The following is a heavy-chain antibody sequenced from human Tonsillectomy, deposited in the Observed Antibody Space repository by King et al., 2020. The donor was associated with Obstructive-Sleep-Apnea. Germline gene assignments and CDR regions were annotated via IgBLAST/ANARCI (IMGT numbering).Heavy chain of an antibody. J-gene: IGHJ4*02. CDR3: ARNFDY. CDR2: VSTDGRSQ. Sequence: VQLVESGGDVVRPGTSLTLSCIASGFTFSNFEIHCVREAPGKGLEWVTLVSTDGRSQYYADSVKGRFTISRDNSKNTVYLQMNNLRPDDTAMYYCARNFDYWGQGTLVTVSP. CDR1: GFTFSNFE. V-gene: IGHV3-30*14.